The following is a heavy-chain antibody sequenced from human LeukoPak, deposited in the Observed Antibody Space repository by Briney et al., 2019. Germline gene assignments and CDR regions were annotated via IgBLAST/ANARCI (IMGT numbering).Heavy chain of an antibody. CDR3: ARLRLVNWFDP. CDR1: GGSISSSSYY. J-gene: IGHJ5*02. D-gene: IGHD2-2*01. V-gene: IGHV4-39*01. Sequence: KPSETLSLTRTVSGGSISSSSYYWGWIRQPPGKGLEWIGSIYYSGSTYYNPSLKSRVTISVDTSKNQFSLKLSSVTAADTAVYYCARLRLVNWFDPWGQGTLVTVSS. CDR2: IYYSGST.